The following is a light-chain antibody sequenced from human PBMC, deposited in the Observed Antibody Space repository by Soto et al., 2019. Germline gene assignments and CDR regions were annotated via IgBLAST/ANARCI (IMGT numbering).Light chain of an antibody. J-gene: IGKJ4*01. CDR1: QSVRSN. CDR2: DAS. V-gene: IGKV3-15*01. Sequence: EKVMTQSPATLSVSPGERATLSCRASQSVRSNLAWYQQKPGQALRLPIYDASTRATGIPARFSGSGSETEFTLIIGSLQSEDFAVYYCQQYNEWPLTFGGGTKVDIK. CDR3: QQYNEWPLT.